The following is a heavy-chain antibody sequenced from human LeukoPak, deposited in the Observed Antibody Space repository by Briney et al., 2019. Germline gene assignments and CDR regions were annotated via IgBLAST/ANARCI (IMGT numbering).Heavy chain of an antibody. CDR2: INTYNVNT. CDR1: GYTFTSYG. J-gene: IGHJ4*02. D-gene: IGHD5-18*01. CDR3: ARDSRRGYSYGYDY. Sequence: ASVKVSCKASGYTFTSYGVSWVRQAPGQGLEWMGWINTYNVNTNYAQKFQGRVTLTTDASTSTAYMELRSLRSDDTPVYYCARDSRRGYSYGYDYWGQGTLVTVSS. V-gene: IGHV1-18*01.